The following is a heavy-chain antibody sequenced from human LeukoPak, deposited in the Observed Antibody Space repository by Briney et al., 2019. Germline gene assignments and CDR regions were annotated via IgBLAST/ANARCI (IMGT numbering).Heavy chain of an antibody. Sequence: GRSLRLSCAATGCTFSSYGRHWVRQAPGKGLKWVAVIWYDGSNKYYADSVKGRFTISRDNSKNTLYLQMNSLRAEDTAVYYCARDANWGFDAFDIWGQGTMVTVSS. CDR1: GCTFSSYG. CDR3: ARDANWGFDAFDI. V-gene: IGHV3-33*01. D-gene: IGHD7-27*01. J-gene: IGHJ3*02. CDR2: IWYDGSNK.